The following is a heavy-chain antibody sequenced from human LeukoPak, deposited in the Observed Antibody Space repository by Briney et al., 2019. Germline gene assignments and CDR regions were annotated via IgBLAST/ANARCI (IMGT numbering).Heavy chain of an antibody. CDR3: ARVINVLIWFGESDPDAFDI. CDR2: INAGNGNT. CDR1: GYTFTSYA. Sequence: ASVKVSCKASGYTFTSYAMHWVRQAPGQRLEWMGWINAGNGNTKYSQKFQGRVTITRDTSASTAYMGLSSLRSEATAVYYCARVINVLIWFGESDPDAFDIWGQGTMVTVSS. D-gene: IGHD3-10*01. V-gene: IGHV1-3*01. J-gene: IGHJ3*02.